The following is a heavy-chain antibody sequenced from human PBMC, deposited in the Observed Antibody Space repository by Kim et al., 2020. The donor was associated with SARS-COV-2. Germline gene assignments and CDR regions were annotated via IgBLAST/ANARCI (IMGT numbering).Heavy chain of an antibody. CDR1: GFTFSSYA. V-gene: IGHV3-23*01. Sequence: GGSLRLSCAASGFTFSSYAMSWVRQAPGKGLEWVSAISGSGGSTYYADSVKGRFTISRDNSKNTLYLQMNSLRAEDTAVYYCASPNPMVWSSGTYYYGMDVWGQGTTVTVSS. J-gene: IGHJ6*02. CDR3: ASPNPMVWSSGTYYYGMDV. D-gene: IGHD6-19*01. CDR2: ISGSGGST.